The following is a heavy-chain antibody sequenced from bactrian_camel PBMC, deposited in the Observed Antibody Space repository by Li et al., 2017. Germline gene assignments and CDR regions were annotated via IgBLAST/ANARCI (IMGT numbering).Heavy chain of an antibody. J-gene: IGHJ4*01. CDR2: IHTSASSS. V-gene: IGHV3S68*01. Sequence: VQLVESGGGSVQVGGSLRLTCAHSGATAGSVCMAWFRQAPGKEREGVASIHTSASSSGYGDSVKSRFTISADTAKNTLYLQMNSLNPEDTAMYYCAANFGPYCSGPYLARRANFLGQGTQVTVS. CDR1: GATAGSVC. D-gene: IGHD1*01.